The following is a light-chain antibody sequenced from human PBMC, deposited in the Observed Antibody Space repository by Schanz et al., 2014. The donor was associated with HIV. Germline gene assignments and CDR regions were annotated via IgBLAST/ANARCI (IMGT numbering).Light chain of an antibody. Sequence: QSVLTQPPSVSGAPGQRVTISCTGSSSNIGAGYDVHWHQHPPGTAPKLLIYGNSNRPSGVPDRFSGSKSGTSASLAITGLQAEDEADYYCQSYDSSLRAVVFGGGTKLTVL. CDR2: GNS. CDR1: SSNIGAGYD. V-gene: IGLV1-40*01. J-gene: IGLJ2*01. CDR3: QSYDSSLRAVV.